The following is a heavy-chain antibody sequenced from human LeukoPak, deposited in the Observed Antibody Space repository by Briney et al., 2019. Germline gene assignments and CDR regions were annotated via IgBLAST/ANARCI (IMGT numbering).Heavy chain of an antibody. CDR2: INPDGSTE. D-gene: IGHD2-15*01. J-gene: IGHJ3*02. Sequence: GGSLRLSCVPSGITFRNYWMSWVRQAPGKGLEWVANINPDGSTENYVPSVKGRFTISRDNAKNLVSLLMISLRAEDTAVYYCATEPGIGYAFDIWGQGTMVTVSS. CDR1: GITFRNYW. CDR3: ATEPGIGYAFDI. V-gene: IGHV3-7*01.